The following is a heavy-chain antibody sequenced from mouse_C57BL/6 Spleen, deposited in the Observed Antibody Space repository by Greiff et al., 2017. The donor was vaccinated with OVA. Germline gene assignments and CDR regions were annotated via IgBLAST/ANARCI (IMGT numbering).Heavy chain of an antibody. CDR1: GYTFTDYE. CDR2: IDPETGGT. D-gene: IGHD1-1*01. CDR3: TRSEVYYYGSSYAMDY. J-gene: IGHJ4*01. Sequence: QVQLKQSGAELVRPGASVTLSCKASGYTFTDYEMHWVKQTPVHGLEWIGAIDPETGGTAYNQKFKGKAILTADKSSSTAYMELRSLTSEDSAVYYCTRSEVYYYGSSYAMDYWGQGTSVTVSS. V-gene: IGHV1-15*01.